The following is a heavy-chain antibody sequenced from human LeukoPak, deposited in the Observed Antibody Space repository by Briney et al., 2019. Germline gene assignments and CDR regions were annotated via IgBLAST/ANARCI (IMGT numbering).Heavy chain of an antibody. CDR3: SRADDYGDDNFDY. CDR1: GGSISSFS. CDR2: IYASETT. Sequence: SETLSLTCTVSGGSISSFSWSWIRQPAGKGLEWIGRIYASETTNYNASLKSRVSLSVDTSKNQFSLKLNSVAAADTAVYYCSRADDYGDDNFDYWGQGTLVTVSS. J-gene: IGHJ4*02. D-gene: IGHD4-17*01. V-gene: IGHV4-4*07.